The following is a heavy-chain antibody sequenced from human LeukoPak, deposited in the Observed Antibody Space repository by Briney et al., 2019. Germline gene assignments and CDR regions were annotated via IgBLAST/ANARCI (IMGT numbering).Heavy chain of an antibody. V-gene: IGHV3-30*01. D-gene: IGHD6-19*01. CDR3: ARVAGSGWLDAFDI. CDR2: ISYDGSNK. J-gene: IGHJ3*02. Sequence: GRSLRLSCAASGFTFSSYAMHWVRQAPGKGLEGVAVISYDGSNKYYADSVKGRFPISRDNSKNTLYLQMNSLRAEDTAVYYCARVAGSGWLDAFDIWGQGTMVTVSS. CDR1: GFTFSSYA.